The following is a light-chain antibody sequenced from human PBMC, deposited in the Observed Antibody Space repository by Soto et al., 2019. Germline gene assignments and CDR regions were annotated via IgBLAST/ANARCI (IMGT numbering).Light chain of an antibody. J-gene: IGKJ5*01. CDR2: KVS. CDR1: QSLVHSDGIAY. Sequence: DVAMTQSPLSLPVTLGQPASIHCRSNQSLVHSDGIAYFSWFQQRPGRSPRRLIYKVSNRDSGVPARFSGSGSGTDFALKISRVEAEDVGVYYCMQGTHWPITLGQGTRLEIK. CDR3: MQGTHWPIT. V-gene: IGKV2-30*02.